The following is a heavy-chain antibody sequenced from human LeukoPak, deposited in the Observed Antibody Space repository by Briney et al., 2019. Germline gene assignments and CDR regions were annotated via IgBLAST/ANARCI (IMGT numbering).Heavy chain of an antibody. J-gene: IGHJ4*02. D-gene: IGHD5-18*01. CDR3: VGRNRVFVDTAMVTSAFDY. V-gene: IGHV1-8*03. CDR1: GYTFTSYD. CDR2: MNPNSGNT. Sequence: ASVKVSCKASGYTFTSYDINGVRQATGQGLEWMGWMNPNSGNTGYAQKFQGRVTITRNTSISTAYMELSSLRSEDTAVYYCVGRNRVFVDTAMVTSAFDYWGQGTLVTVSS.